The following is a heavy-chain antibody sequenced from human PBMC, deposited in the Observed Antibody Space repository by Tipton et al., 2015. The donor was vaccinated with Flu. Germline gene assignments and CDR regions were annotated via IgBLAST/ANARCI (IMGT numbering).Heavy chain of an antibody. CDR2: AHHTGST. J-gene: IGHJ5*01. V-gene: IGHV4-34*01. CDR3: ARRDYSNYVSVPKNWFDS. D-gene: IGHD4-11*01. Sequence: TLSLTCAVYGGSFSGYYWTWIRQSPGKGLEWIGNAHHTGSTYYNPSLKSRLTILVDRSKNQFSLKLTSVTAADTAVYYCARRDYSNYVSVPKNWFDSWGQGILVTVSS. CDR1: GGSFSGYY.